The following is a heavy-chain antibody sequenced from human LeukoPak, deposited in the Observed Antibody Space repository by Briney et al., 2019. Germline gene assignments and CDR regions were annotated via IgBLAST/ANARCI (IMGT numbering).Heavy chain of an antibody. CDR1: GFTFSSYA. J-gene: IGHJ3*02. CDR2: ISGSGGST. CDR3: ARPRGAEYDSSGYYWLLYAFDI. D-gene: IGHD3-22*01. Sequence: GGFLRLSCAASGFTFSSYAMSWVRQAPGKGLEWVSAISGSGGSTYYADSVKGRFTISRDNSKNTLYLQMNSLRAEDTAVYYCARPRGAEYDSSGYYWLLYAFDIWGQGTMVTVSS. V-gene: IGHV3-23*01.